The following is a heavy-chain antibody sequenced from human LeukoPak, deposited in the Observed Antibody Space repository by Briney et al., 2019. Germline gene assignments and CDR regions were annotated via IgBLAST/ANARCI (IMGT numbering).Heavy chain of an antibody. CDR3: ARDLYDSSGYYEYYFDY. V-gene: IGHV3-74*01. CDR1: GFTFSGYW. D-gene: IGHD3-22*01. J-gene: IGHJ4*02. Sequence: GGSLRLSCAASGFTFSGYWMHWVRQAPGKGLVWVSRITSDGSSTNYADSVKGRFTISRDNSKNTLYLQMNSLRAEDTAVYYCARDLYDSSGYYEYYFDYWGQGTLVTVSS. CDR2: ITSDGSST.